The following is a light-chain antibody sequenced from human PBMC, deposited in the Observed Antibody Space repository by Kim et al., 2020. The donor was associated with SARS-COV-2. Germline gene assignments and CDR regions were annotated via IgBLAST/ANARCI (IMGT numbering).Light chain of an antibody. V-gene: IGKV3-20*01. J-gene: IGKJ3*01. Sequence: SPGKSATLPCRASQSVSSSSLAWYQQKPGQAPRLLIYGASSRATGIPDRFSGSGSGTDFTLTISRLEPEDFAVYYCQKYGSSPGTFGPGTKVDIK. CDR3: QKYGSSPGT. CDR2: GAS. CDR1: QSVSSSS.